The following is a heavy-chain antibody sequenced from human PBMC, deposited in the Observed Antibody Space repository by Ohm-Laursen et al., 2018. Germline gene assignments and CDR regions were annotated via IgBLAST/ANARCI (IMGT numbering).Heavy chain of an antibody. V-gene: IGHV4-4*07. CDR1: GGSISRYY. J-gene: IGHJ4*02. Sequence: GTLSLTCTVSGGSISRYYWSWIRQPARKGLEWIGRIYTSGSTNYNPSLKSRVTISVDTSKNQLSLRLSSVTAADTAVYYCARDDGDYVYDYWGQGTLVTVSS. D-gene: IGHD4-17*01. CDR3: ARDDGDYVYDY. CDR2: IYTSGST.